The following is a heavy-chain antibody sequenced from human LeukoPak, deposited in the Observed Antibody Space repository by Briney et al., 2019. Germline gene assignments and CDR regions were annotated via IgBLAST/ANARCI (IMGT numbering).Heavy chain of an antibody. CDR1: GYTFTGYY. J-gene: IGHJ5*02. CDR3: ARDLGDCYTDH. D-gene: IGHD2-21*02. V-gene: IGHV1-2*02. CDR2: INPNSGGT. Sequence: ASVKVSCRASGYTFTGYYMHWVRQAPGQGLEWMGWINPNSGGTNYAQKFQGRVTMTTDTSISTAYMELSRLRSDDTAVYYCARDLGDCYTDHWGQGTLVTVSS.